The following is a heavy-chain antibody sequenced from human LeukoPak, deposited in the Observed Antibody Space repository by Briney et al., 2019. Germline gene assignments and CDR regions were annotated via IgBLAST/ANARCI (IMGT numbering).Heavy chain of an antibody. V-gene: IGHV3-74*01. Sequence: QTGGSLRLSCAASGFTFSNYWMHWVRQAPGKGLEWVSRINPDGSNSNYADSVKGRFTMSRDNAKNTVYLQMDSLRAEDTALFYCVRQAVSCDSGIAYWGRGTLVTVSS. J-gene: IGHJ4*02. CDR3: VRQAVSCDSGIAY. D-gene: IGHD4-17*01. CDR2: INPDGSNS. CDR1: GFTFSNYW.